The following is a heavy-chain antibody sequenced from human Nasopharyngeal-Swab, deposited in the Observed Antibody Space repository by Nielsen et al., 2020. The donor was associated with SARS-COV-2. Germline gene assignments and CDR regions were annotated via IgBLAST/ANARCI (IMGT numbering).Heavy chain of an antibody. CDR2: INHSGST. D-gene: IGHD1-1*01. CDR1: GGSFRGYY. Sequence: SATLPLTCAVYGGSFRGYYWSWLRQPPGKGLEWIGEINHSGSTNYNPSLKSRVTISVDTSKNQFSLKLSSVTAADTAVYYCARDESWRYYYGMDVWGQGATVTVSS. V-gene: IGHV4-34*01. J-gene: IGHJ6*02. CDR3: ARDESWRYYYGMDV.